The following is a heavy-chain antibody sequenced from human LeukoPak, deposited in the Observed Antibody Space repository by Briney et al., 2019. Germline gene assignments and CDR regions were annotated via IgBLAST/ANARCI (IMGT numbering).Heavy chain of an antibody. Sequence: TGGSLRLSCAVSGFTFSSYSMTWVRQAPGKGLEWVSSISSSSSYIYYADLVKGRFTISRDNAKNSLYLQMNSLRAEDTAVYYCARVDGSGIGSDYWGQGTLVTVSS. V-gene: IGHV3-21*01. CDR3: ARVDGSGIGSDY. J-gene: IGHJ4*02. CDR2: ISSSSSYI. D-gene: IGHD3-10*01. CDR1: GFTFSSYS.